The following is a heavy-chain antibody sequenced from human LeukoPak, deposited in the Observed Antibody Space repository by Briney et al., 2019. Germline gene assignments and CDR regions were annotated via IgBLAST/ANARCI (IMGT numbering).Heavy chain of an antibody. CDR2: ITSSSSTI. J-gene: IGHJ4*02. Sequence: PGGSLRLSCAASGFTFSRNSMNWVPEAPGKGVESVSYITSSSSTIYYADSVKGRFTISRDNAKDSLYLQMNSLRDEDTAVYYCARGAAGMAYFDYWGQGTLVTVSS. CDR3: ARGAAGMAYFDY. CDR1: GFTFSRNS. D-gene: IGHD5-18*01. V-gene: IGHV3-48*02.